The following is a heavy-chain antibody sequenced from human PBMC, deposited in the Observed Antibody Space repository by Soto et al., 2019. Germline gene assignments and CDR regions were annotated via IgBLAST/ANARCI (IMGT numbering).Heavy chain of an antibody. CDR3: ARGPRNWGVDY. D-gene: IGHD7-27*01. CDR1: AYTFTSYD. CDR2: MNPNNGNT. V-gene: IGHV1-8*01. J-gene: IGHJ4*02. Sequence: QVKLVQSGAEVKKPGASVKVSCKAAAYTFTSYDINWVRQATGQDFEWMGWMNPNNGNTAYAQKCQGRVTMTRATSKSPAFMELSSLTSEDTAVYYCARGPRNWGVDYWGQGTLVTVSS.